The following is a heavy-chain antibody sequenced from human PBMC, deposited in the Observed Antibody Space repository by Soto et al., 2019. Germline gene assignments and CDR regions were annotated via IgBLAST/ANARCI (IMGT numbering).Heavy chain of an antibody. CDR2: IIPTFRTT. V-gene: IGHV1-69*13. D-gene: IGHD3-22*01. Sequence: GASVKVSCKASGGTFSNYGISWVRQAPGQGLEWMGSIIPTFRTTTYAQKFQGRVTVTADESTSTAYMDLSSLRSEDTAVYYCAVYYYDSSGYYRDYFDYWGQGTLVTVSS. CDR3: AVYYYDSSGYYRDYFDY. CDR1: GGTFSNYG. J-gene: IGHJ4*02.